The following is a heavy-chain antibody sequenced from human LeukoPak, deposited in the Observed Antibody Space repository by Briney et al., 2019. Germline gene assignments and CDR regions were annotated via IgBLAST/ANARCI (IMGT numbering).Heavy chain of an antibody. Sequence: SETLSLTCTVSGGSISSYYWSWIRQPAGKELEWIGRFYHTGSTDYNPSVKSRVTISVDTSKNQFSLTLSSVTAADTAVYYCARDNGRLGLGFDYWGQGTLVTVSS. CDR2: FYHTGST. D-gene: IGHD3-16*01. CDR1: GGSISSYY. J-gene: IGHJ4*02. V-gene: IGHV4-4*07. CDR3: ARDNGRLGLGFDY.